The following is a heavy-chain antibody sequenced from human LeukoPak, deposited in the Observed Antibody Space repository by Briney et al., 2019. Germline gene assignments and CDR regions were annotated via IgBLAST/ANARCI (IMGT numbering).Heavy chain of an antibody. J-gene: IGHJ3*02. CDR1: GFTVSSNY. V-gene: IGHV3-66*01. Sequence: GGSLRLSCAASGFTVSSNYMGWVRQAPGKGLEWVSVIYSGGSTYYADSVKGRFTISRDNSKNTLYLQMNSLRAEDTAVYYCARETKPHDAFDIWGQGTMVTVSS. CDR3: ARETKPHDAFDI. CDR2: IYSGGST.